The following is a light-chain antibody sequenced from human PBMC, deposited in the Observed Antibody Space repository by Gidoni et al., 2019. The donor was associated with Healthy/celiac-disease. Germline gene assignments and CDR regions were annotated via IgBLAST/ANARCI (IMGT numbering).Light chain of an antibody. Sequence: VMTPSPATLSVSPGDRATLSCRASQSVSSNLAWFQQKPGQAPRLLIYGASTRATGIPARFSGSGSGTEFTLTISSLQSEDFAVYYCRQYNNWPVTFGGGTKVEIK. CDR3: RQYNNWPVT. CDR2: GAS. CDR1: QSVSSN. J-gene: IGKJ4*01. V-gene: IGKV3-15*01.